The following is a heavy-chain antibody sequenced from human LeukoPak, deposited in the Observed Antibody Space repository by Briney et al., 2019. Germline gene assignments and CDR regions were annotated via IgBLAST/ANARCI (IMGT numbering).Heavy chain of an antibody. CDR1: GFTFSSYS. CDR3: ARVAAEVVGVPGAIGFGWLRRDYYYMDV. V-gene: IGHV3-21*04. D-gene: IGHD2-2*02. J-gene: IGHJ6*03. Sequence: GGSLRLSCAASGFTFSSYSMNWVRQAPGKGLEWVSSISSSSSSYIYYADSVKGRFTISRDNAKNSLYLQMNSLRSEDTAVYYCARVAAEVVGVPGAIGFGWLRRDYYYMDVWGKGTTVTVSS. CDR2: ISSSSSSYI.